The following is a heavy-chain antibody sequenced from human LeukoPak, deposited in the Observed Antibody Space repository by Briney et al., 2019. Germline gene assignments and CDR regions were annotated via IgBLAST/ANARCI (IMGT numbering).Heavy chain of an antibody. CDR2: IYTSEST. D-gene: IGHD6-19*01. Sequence: PSETLSLTCTVFGGSISSYYWSWIRQPAGKGLEWIGRIYTSESTNYNPSLKSRVTMSVDTSKNQFSLKLTSVTAADTAVYYCARDLTVAGTGDWFDPWGQGTLVTVSS. J-gene: IGHJ5*02. V-gene: IGHV4-4*07. CDR1: GGSISSYY. CDR3: ARDLTVAGTGDWFDP.